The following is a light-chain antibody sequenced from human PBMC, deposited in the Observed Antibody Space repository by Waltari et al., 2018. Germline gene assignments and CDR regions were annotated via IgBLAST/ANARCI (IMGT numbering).Light chain of an antibody. Sequence: DIQMTQSPSSLSASVGDRVTITCRASQSINSYVSWYQQKPGQDPKLLIYVASTLESGVPLRFSGSGSETDFTLTITNLQSEDFATYYCQQGYSAPHTFGQGTTLEIK. CDR1: QSINSY. J-gene: IGKJ2*01. CDR2: VAS. V-gene: IGKV1-39*01. CDR3: QQGYSAPHT.